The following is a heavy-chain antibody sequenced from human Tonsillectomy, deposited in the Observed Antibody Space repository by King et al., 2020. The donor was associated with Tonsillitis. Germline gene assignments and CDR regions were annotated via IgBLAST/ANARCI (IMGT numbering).Heavy chain of an antibody. J-gene: IGHJ6*02. D-gene: IGHD5-18*01. Sequence: TLKESGPVLVKPPETLTLTCTVSGFSLSNARMGVSWIRQPPGKALEWLAHIFSNDEKSYSTSLKSRLTISKDTSKSQVVLTMTNMDPVDTATYYCARMGEDGSIPDTAMEVLDYYGMDVWGQGTTVTVSS. CDR3: ARMGEDGSIPDTAMEVLDYYGMDV. V-gene: IGHV2-26*01. CDR1: GFSLSNARMG. CDR2: IFSNDEK.